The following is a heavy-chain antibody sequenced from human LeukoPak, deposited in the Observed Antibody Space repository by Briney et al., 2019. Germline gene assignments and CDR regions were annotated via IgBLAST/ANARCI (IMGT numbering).Heavy chain of an antibody. CDR2: ISAYNGNT. V-gene: IGHV1-18*01. Sequence: GASVKVSCKASGYTFTSYGISLVRQAPGRGLEWMGWISAYNGNTNYAQKLQGRVTMTTDTSTSTAYMELRSLRSDDTAVYYCARAEVLLWFGELLKFGWFDPWGQGTLVTVSS. D-gene: IGHD3-10*01. CDR1: GYTFTSYG. J-gene: IGHJ5*02. CDR3: ARAEVLLWFGELLKFGWFDP.